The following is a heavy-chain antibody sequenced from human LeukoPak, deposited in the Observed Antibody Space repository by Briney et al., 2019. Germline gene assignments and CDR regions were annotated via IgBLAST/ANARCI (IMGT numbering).Heavy chain of an antibody. D-gene: IGHD3-22*01. CDR3: ARDDSSRDDSGGYHY. Sequence: LENPSPTLAGFWGSLNSHYWGLIRQPAREGMGWIGRIHMSGSTNYNPSLRSRVAISMDNSKNQFSLKLKSVTAADTAVYYCARDDSSRDDSGGYHYWGQGTLVTISS. CDR2: IHMSGST. V-gene: IGHV4-59*10. J-gene: IGHJ4*02. CDR1: WGSLNSHY.